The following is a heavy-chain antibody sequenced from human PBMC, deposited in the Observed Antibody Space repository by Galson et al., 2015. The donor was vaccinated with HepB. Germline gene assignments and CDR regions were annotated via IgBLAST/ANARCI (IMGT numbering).Heavy chain of an antibody. V-gene: IGHV5-51*01. D-gene: IGHD6-19*01. J-gene: IGHJ4*02. Sequence: QSGAEVKKAGESLKISCKGSGFKFMHYWIGWVRQMPGKGLEWMGIIYPSDSDTRYSPSFQGQVTISADKSISTVYLQWHSLKASDTAIYYCARHEDSGNYHYYFDSWGQGTLVTVSS. CDR3: ARHEDSGNYHYYFDS. CDR2: IYPSDSDT. CDR1: GFKFMHYW.